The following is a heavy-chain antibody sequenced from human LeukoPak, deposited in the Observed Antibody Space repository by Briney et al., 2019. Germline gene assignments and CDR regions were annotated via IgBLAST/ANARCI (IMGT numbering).Heavy chain of an antibody. V-gene: IGHV3-23*01. CDR3: AREILAPGKTHDY. CDR1: GFTFTSYA. J-gene: IGHJ4*02. CDR2: ISGSGGST. Sequence: GGSLTLSCAASGFTFTSYAMSWVRQAPGKGLDWVGAISGSGGSTYYAGSVKGRFTIHRDNAKNTLFLKINSLRAEDTAVYYCAREILAPGKTHDYWGQGTLVTVSS.